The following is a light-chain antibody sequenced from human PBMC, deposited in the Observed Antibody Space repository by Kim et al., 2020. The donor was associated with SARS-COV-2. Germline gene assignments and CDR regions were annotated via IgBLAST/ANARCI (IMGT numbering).Light chain of an antibody. CDR3: QSYDSSNHYV. CDR1: SGSIASNY. CDR2: EDN. Sequence: NFMLTQPHSVSESPGKTVTISCTRSSGSIASNYVQWYQQHPGSAPTTVIYEDNQRPSGVPDRFSGSIDSSSNSASLTISGLKTEDEADYYCQSYDSSNHYVFGTGTKVTVL. V-gene: IGLV6-57*04. J-gene: IGLJ1*01.